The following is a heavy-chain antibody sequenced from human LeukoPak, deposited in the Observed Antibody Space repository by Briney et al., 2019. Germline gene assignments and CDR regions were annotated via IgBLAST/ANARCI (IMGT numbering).Heavy chain of an antibody. Sequence: GGSLRLSCAASGFTFSSYEMNWVRQAPGKGLEWVSYISSSGSTIYYADSVKGRFTISRDNAKNSLYLQMNSLRAEDTAVYYCARDPSSYCGGDCYLEWGQGTLVTVSS. CDR3: ARDPSSYCGGDCYLE. D-gene: IGHD2-21*02. CDR2: ISSSGSTI. J-gene: IGHJ4*02. CDR1: GFTFSSYE. V-gene: IGHV3-48*03.